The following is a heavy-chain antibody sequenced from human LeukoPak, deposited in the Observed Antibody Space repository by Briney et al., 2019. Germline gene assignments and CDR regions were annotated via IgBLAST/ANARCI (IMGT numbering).Heavy chain of an antibody. Sequence: SETLSLTCAVSGYSISSGYYWGWIRQPPGKGLECIGSIYHSGSTYYNPSLKSRVTISVDTSKNQFSLKLSSVTAADTAVYYCARYMVRGVIYPLNDAFDIWGQGTMVTVSS. CDR2: IYHSGST. V-gene: IGHV4-38-2*01. CDR3: ARYMVRGVIYPLNDAFDI. J-gene: IGHJ3*02. CDR1: GYSISSGYY. D-gene: IGHD3-10*01.